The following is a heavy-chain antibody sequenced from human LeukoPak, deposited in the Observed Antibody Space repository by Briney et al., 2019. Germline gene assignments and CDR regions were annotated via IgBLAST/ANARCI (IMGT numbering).Heavy chain of an antibody. D-gene: IGHD3-22*01. J-gene: IGHJ4*02. CDR3: AKAQSVGGYYYDSSGYYTH. Sequence: GGSLRLSCASSGFTFTYYWMSWVRQAPGKGPEWVSGISWNSGSIGYADSMKGRFTISRDNAKNSLYLQMNSLRAEDTALYYCAKAQSVGGYYYDSSGYYTHWGQGTLVTVSS. CDR1: GFTFTYYW. V-gene: IGHV3-9*01. CDR2: ISWNSGSI.